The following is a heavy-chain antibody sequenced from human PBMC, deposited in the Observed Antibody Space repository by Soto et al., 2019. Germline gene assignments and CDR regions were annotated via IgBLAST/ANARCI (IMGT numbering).Heavy chain of an antibody. Sequence: QVHLQESGPGLLKPSETLSLTCTVSSGSISTYYWSWLRQPPGKGLEWIGYIYNSGTTNYNPSLKSRVTISVDPSKNQFSLNLGSVTAADTALYYCATTRSDRYNWFDSWGQGTRVTVSS. CDR3: ATTRSDRYNWFDS. D-gene: IGHD3-9*01. J-gene: IGHJ5*01. CDR2: IYNSGTT. CDR1: SGSISTYY. V-gene: IGHV4-59*01.